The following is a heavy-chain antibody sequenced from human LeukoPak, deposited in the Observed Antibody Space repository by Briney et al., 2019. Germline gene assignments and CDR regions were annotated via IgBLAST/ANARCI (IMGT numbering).Heavy chain of an antibody. CDR3: AKAQKWELGRDYFDY. Sequence: GGSLRLSCAASGFTFSSYWMSWVRQAPGKGLEWVANIKQDGSEKYYVDSVKGRFTISRDNAKNSLYLQMNSLRAEDTALYYCAKAQKWELGRDYFDYWGQGTLVTVSS. V-gene: IGHV3-7*03. D-gene: IGHD1-26*01. J-gene: IGHJ4*02. CDR1: GFTFSSYW. CDR2: IKQDGSEK.